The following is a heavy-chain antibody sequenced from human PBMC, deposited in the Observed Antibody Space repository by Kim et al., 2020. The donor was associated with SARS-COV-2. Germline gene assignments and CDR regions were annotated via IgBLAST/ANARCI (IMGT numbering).Heavy chain of an antibody. J-gene: IGHJ3*02. V-gene: IGHV3-7*01. CDR3: AREKYGDYGFAFDI. CDR2: IKQDGSEK. D-gene: IGHD4-17*01. Sequence: GGSLRLSCAASGFTFSSYWMSWVRQAPGKGLEWVANIKQDGSEKYYVDSVKGRFTISRDNAKNSLYLQMNSLRAEDTAVYYCAREKYGDYGFAFDIWGQGTMVTVSS. CDR1: GFTFSSYW.